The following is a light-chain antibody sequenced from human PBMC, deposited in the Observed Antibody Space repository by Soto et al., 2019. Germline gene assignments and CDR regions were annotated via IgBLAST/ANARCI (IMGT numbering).Light chain of an antibody. CDR2: EGD. V-gene: IGLV2-14*02. CDR1: SSDVGSYNL. Sequence: QSVLTQPASVSGSSGQSITISCTGTSSDVGSYNLVSWHQHHPGKAPKLIIYEGDKRPSGVSNRFSGSKSGTSASLAITGLQVEDEGDYYCQSRDSSLSSSWVFGGGTKLTVL. CDR3: QSRDSSLSSSWV. J-gene: IGLJ3*02.